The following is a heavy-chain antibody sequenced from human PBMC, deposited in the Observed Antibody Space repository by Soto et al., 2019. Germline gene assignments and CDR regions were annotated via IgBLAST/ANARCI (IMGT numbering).Heavy chain of an antibody. CDR3: ATADLLHAFDY. Sequence: SETLSLTCTVSGGSISSGDYYWSWIRQPPGKGLEWIGYIYYSGSTYYNPSLKSRVTISVDTFKNQFSLKLSSVTAADTAVYYCATADLLHAFDYWGQGTLVTVSS. V-gene: IGHV4-30-4*01. D-gene: IGHD2-15*01. J-gene: IGHJ4*02. CDR1: GGSISSGDYY. CDR2: IYYSGST.